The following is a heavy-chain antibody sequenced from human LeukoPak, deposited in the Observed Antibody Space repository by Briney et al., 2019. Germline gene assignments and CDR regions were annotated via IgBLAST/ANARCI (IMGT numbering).Heavy chain of an antibody. CDR1: GFTFTSYW. D-gene: IGHD3-10*01. J-gene: IGHJ4*02. Sequence: GGSLRLSCAASGFTFTSYWMTWVRQAPGKGLEWVANIDPDGSEKQYGDSVKGRFTTSRDNAKNSLYLQMNSLRAEDTAIYYCARIYYFGDNNWRYFDNWGQGTLVTVSS. V-gene: IGHV3-7*01. CDR3: ARIYYFGDNNWRYFDN. CDR2: IDPDGSEK.